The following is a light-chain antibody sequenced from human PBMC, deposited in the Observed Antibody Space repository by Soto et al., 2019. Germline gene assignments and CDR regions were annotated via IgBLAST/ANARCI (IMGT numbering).Light chain of an antibody. CDR1: SSDVGAYNF. Sequence: QPALTQPRSVSGSPGQSVTISCTGTSSDVGAYNFVSWYQQHPGKAPKLMIYDVSKRPSGVPDRFSGSKSGNTASLTISGLQAEDEADYYCCSYAGSYTWVFGGGTKLTVL. J-gene: IGLJ2*01. V-gene: IGLV2-11*01. CDR2: DVS. CDR3: CSYAGSYTWV.